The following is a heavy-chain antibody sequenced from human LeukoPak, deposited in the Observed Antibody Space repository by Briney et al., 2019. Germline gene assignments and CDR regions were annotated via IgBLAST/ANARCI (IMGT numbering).Heavy chain of an antibody. V-gene: IGHV3-23*01. D-gene: IGHD6-13*01. CDR1: GFSYSRYS. J-gene: IGHJ3*02. CDR3: AKRVAAAGGDAFDI. Sequence: PGRSLRLSCAASGFSYSRYSMNWVRQAPGKGLEWVSAISGSGGSTYYADSVKGRFTISRDNSKNTLYLQMNSLRAEDTAVYYCAKRVAAAGGDAFDIWGQGTMVTVSS. CDR2: ISGSGGST.